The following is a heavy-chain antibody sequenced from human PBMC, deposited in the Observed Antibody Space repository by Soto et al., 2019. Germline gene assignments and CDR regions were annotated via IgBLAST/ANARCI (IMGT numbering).Heavy chain of an antibody. D-gene: IGHD2-8*01. CDR1: GFTFSSYE. V-gene: IGHV3-48*03. Sequence: DVQLVESGGGLVQPGGSLRLSCAASGFTFSSYEMNWVRQAPGKGLEWVSYISTTGSTIHYADSVKGRFTISRDNAKKSLYLQMNSLRAEDTAIYYCARETPCTNGVCSFDHWGQGTLVTVSS. CDR3: ARETPCTNGVCSFDH. CDR2: ISTTGSTI. J-gene: IGHJ4*02.